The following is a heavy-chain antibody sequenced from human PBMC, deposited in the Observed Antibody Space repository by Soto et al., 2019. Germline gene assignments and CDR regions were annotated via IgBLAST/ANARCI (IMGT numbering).Heavy chain of an antibody. D-gene: IGHD6-13*01. V-gene: IGHV3-30*18. J-gene: IGHJ4*02. Sequence: GSLRLSCAASGFTFSSYGMHWVRQAPGKGLEWVAVISYDGSNKYYADSVKGRFTISRDNSKNTLYLQMNSLRAEDTAVYYCAKDKLEAAAGIFDYWGQGTLVTVSS. CDR1: GFTFSSYG. CDR3: AKDKLEAAAGIFDY. CDR2: ISYDGSNK.